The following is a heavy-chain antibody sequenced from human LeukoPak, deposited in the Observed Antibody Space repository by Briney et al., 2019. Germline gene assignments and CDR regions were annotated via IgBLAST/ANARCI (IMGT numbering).Heavy chain of an antibody. CDR3: ARGVEPLAANTLAY. V-gene: IGHV4-39*01. CDR1: GSSLRSTSYY. J-gene: IGHJ4*02. CDR2: VHHGGST. D-gene: IGHD1-14*01. Sequence: SETVSLTCTVSGSSLRSTSYYWGWIRQPPGKGLEWLGSVHHGGSTYDNPSLKSRVTISVDTSKNQFSLKLISVTAADTAVYYCARGVEPLAANTLAYWGQGTLVTVSS.